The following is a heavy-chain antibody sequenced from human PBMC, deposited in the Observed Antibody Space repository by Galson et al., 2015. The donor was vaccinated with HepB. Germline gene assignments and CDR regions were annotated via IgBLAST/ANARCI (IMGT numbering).Heavy chain of an antibody. V-gene: IGHV3-64*02. Sequence: SLRLSCAASGFTFSSYAMHWVRQAPGKGLEYVSAISSNGGSTYYADSVKGRFTISRDNSKNTLYLQMGSLRAEDMAVYYCARGGIAVAGTGLGYWGQGTLVTVSS. CDR2: ISSNGGST. J-gene: IGHJ4*02. CDR3: ARGGIAVAGTGLGY. D-gene: IGHD6-19*01. CDR1: GFTFSSYA.